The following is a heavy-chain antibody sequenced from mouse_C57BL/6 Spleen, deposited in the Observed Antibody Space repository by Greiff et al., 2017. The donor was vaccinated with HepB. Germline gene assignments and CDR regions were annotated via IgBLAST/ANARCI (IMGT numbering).Heavy chain of an antibody. J-gene: IGHJ2*01. CDR1: GYSITSGYY. V-gene: IGHV3-6*01. CDR2: ISYDGSN. Sequence: DVKLVESGPGLVKPSQSLSLTCSVTGYSITSGYYWNWIRQFPGNKLEWMGYISYDGSNNYNPSLKNRISITRDTSKNQFFLKLNSVTTEDTATYYCARSGSGYPLDYWGQGTTLTVSS. CDR3: ARSGSGYPLDY. D-gene: IGHD3-2*02.